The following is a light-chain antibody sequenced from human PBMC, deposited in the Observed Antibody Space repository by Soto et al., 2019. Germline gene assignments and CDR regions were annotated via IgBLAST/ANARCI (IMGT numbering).Light chain of an antibody. CDR3: MQTIQVPSIA. CDR2: EVS. V-gene: IGKV2D-29*01. J-gene: IGKJ5*01. CDR1: QSLLHSNGKTY. Sequence: EIVMTQSPLSLSATSGQAASISCKSIQSLLHSNGKTYLYWYVQKSGQPPKLLIYEVSNRFSGVSERFSGSGAGTDFTLKIRRVEAEDVGVYYCMQTIQVPSIACGQGKRREIK.